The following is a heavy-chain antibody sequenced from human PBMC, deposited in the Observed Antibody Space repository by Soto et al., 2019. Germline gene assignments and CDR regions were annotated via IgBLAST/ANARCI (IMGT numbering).Heavy chain of an antibody. CDR2: AIPSSGKT. V-gene: IGHV1-69*01. CDR1: GGTFSNNF. CDR3: ARDRGFLEWSHQFDP. Sequence: QVQLVQSGAEVKKPGSSVKVSCKASGGTFSNNFITWVRQAPGQGLEWMGGAIPSSGKTKYAQKFQGRVQITADESTSTAYMQFSSLTSEDTAVYYCARDRGFLEWSHQFDPWGQGTRVTVSS. J-gene: IGHJ5*02. D-gene: IGHD3-3*01.